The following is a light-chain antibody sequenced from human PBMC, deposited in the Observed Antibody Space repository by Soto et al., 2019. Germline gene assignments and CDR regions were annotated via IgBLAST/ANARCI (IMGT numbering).Light chain of an antibody. CDR1: QSMNRD. J-gene: IGKJ1*01. CDR2: GAS. Sequence: DIQMTQSPSTLSASVGDRVTITCRASQSMNRDLAWYQQKPGKAPKLLIYGASSLVTGVPSRFSGSGSGTEFTLTISSLQPDDFAAYYCQQYNSLWTVGQGTKVDIK. CDR3: QQYNSLWT. V-gene: IGKV1-5*01.